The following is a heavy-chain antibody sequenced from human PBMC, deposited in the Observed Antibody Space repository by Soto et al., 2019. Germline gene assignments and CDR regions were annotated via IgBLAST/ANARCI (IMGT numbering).Heavy chain of an antibody. CDR1: SGSISSRNW. J-gene: IGHJ4*02. D-gene: IGHD6-25*01. V-gene: IGHV4-4*02. CDR3: TRRELMEQRLRE. Sequence: QVQLQESRPELVKPSGTLSLTCAVSSGSISSRNWWHWVRQPPGKGLGWIGEMFQSGYANYNSSLKSRVSISPVKSNNQFSLNLTSVTAGDTAVYYCTRRELMEQRLREWGQGTLISVSS. CDR2: MFQSGYA.